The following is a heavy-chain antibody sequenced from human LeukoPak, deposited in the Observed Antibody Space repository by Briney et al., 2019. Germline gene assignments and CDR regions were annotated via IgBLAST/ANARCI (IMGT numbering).Heavy chain of an antibody. V-gene: IGHV3-33*01. CDR1: GFTFSGSG. CDR3: ARDRLPPPVYYFDY. J-gene: IGHJ4*02. D-gene: IGHD6-25*01. Sequence: GGSLRLSCAPPGFTFSGSGIHWVRPAPGKGRGRVAHIWYVVGNKYYADSEKGRFTISRDNSKNTLYLQMNSLRAEDTAVYYCARDRLPPPVYYFDYWGQGTLVTVSS. CDR2: IWYVVGNK.